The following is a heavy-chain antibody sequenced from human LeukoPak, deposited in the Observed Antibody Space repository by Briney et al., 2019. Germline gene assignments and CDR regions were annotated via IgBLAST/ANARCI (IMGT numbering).Heavy chain of an antibody. CDR3: ARHSDYGDYGLYWYFDL. J-gene: IGHJ2*01. CDR2: IHYSGST. Sequence: PSETLSLTCTVSGGSISSGGYYWSWIRQHPGKGLEWIGYIHYSGSTYYNPSLKSRVTISVDTSKNQFSLKLSSVTAADTAVYYCARHSDYGDYGLYWYFDLWGRGTLVTVSS. CDR1: GGSISSGGYY. D-gene: IGHD4-17*01. V-gene: IGHV4-31*03.